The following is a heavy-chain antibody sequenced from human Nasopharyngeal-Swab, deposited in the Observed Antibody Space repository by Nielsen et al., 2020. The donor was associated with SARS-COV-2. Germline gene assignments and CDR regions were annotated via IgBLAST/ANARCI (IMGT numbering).Heavy chain of an antibody. CDR2: ISSSSSTI. CDR3: ARERARFLEWLLYGTFDY. CDR1: GLTFSSYS. Sequence: ESLKISCAASGLTFSSYSMNWVRQAPGKGLEWVSCISSSSSTIYYADSVKGRFTISRDNAKNSLYLQMNSLRDEDTAVYYCARERARFLEWLLYGTFDYWGQGTLVTVSS. J-gene: IGHJ4*02. V-gene: IGHV3-48*02. D-gene: IGHD3-3*01.